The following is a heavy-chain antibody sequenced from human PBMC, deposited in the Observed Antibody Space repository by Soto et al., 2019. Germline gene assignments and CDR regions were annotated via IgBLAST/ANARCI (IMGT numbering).Heavy chain of an antibody. V-gene: IGHV3-30*18. CDR1: GFTLSSYG. CDR3: AKEREGYYGMDV. J-gene: IGHJ6*02. CDR2: ISYDGSNK. Sequence: PGGSLRLSCAASGFTLSSYGMHWVRQAPGKGLEWVAVISYDGSNKYYADSVKGRFTISRDNSKNTLYLQMNSLRAEDTAVYYCAKEREGYYGMDVWGQGTTVTVSS.